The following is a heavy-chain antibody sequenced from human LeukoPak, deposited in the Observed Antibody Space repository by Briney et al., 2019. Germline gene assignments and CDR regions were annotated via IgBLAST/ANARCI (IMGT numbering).Heavy chain of an antibody. CDR3: ARAPLYGDYVGYYFDY. CDR2: KKQGGREK. D-gene: IGHD4-17*01. J-gene: IGHJ4*02. V-gene: IGHV3-7*01. CDR1: GFPFSSYW. Sequence: GGSLTLSCAASGFPFSSYWMSWVRQAPGRGREWGANKKQGGREKYYVAPVKGGFTISRDNAKNSLYLQMNSLRAEDTAVYYCARAPLYGDYVGYYFDYWGQGALVTVSS.